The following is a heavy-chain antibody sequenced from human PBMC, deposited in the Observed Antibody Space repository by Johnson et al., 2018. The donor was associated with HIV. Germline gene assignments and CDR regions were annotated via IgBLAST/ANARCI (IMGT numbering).Heavy chain of an antibody. V-gene: IGHV3-73*01. CDR1: GFTFSGSA. J-gene: IGHJ3*01. CDR2: IGTKSDNYAT. CDR3: ARLTLGGYWPKGICPINAFDV. Sequence: EVLLLESGGDLVQPGGSVKLSCEGSGFTFSGSAMHWVRQSPGKGLEWVGHIGTKSDNYATEYAASLKGRFIVSRDDSKNTAYLQMNSLKIEDTAVYYCARLTLGGYWPKGICPINAFDVWGQGTTVTVAS. D-gene: IGHD2-8*01.